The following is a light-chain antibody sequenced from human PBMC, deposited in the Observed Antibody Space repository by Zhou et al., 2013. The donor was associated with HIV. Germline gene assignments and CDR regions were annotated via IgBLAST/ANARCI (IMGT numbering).Light chain of an antibody. Sequence: DIVLTQSPGTLSLSPGERATLSCRATQSVAADYLAWYQQKPGQAPRLLIYDASRGATGIPARFTGGGSGTDFTLTISSLEPEDFAVYYCQQRRNWPITFGQGTRLEIK. CDR3: QQRRNWPIT. J-gene: IGKJ5*01. CDR1: QSVAADY. V-gene: IGKV3-11*01. CDR2: DAS.